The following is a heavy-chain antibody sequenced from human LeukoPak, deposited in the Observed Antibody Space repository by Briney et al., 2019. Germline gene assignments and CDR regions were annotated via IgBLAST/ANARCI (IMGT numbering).Heavy chain of an antibody. V-gene: IGHV2-5*01. Sequence: SGPTLVNPTQTLTVTCSFSGFSVSSRGVAVAWSRQRPGSALEWLAIIFWNDEKHYSPSLNNRLTITKDTSKNQVVLTMTNMDPVDTATFYCALRFSEALAFDYWGQGTLVTVSS. J-gene: IGHJ4*02. CDR1: GFSVSSRGVA. CDR2: IFWNDEK. CDR3: ALRFSEALAFDY. D-gene: IGHD6-6*01.